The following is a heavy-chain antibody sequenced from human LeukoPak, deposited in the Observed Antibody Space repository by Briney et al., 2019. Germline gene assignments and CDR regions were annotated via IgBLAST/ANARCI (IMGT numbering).Heavy chain of an antibody. J-gene: IGHJ4*02. D-gene: IGHD5-12*01. CDR1: GYTLSELS. CDR2: FEPEVGET. CDR3: ETSGPAGVATVQAY. Sequence: ASVKVSCKVSGYTLSELSIHWVRQPPGKGLEWMGGFEPEVGETIYAHKFQGRVTMIEDTSTDTGYMELTSLRSDDTTVYYCETSGPAGVATVQAYWGQGSLVTVSS. V-gene: IGHV1-24*01.